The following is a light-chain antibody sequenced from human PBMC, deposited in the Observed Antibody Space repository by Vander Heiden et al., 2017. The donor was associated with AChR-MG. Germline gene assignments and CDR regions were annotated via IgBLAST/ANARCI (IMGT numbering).Light chain of an antibody. J-gene: IGKJ1*01. CDR2: AAS. V-gene: IGKV1-39*01. Sequence: DIQITQSPSSLSASIGDRVTITLRASQNTINSLNWFQQKPGKAPKLLISAASTLQSGVPSTFSGSGSGTLFTLTISSLQNEDFATYYCQQSYSTPWTFGQGTKVEIK. CDR3: QQSYSTPWT. CDR1: QNTINS.